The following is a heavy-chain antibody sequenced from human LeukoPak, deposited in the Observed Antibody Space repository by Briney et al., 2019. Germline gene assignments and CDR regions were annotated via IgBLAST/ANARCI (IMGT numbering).Heavy chain of an antibody. Sequence: SETLSLTCGVSGGSISGTNWWSWVRQPPGQGLEWIGEISLAGQTNFNPSLNGRVTMSLDKSSNQLSLHLTSVTAADTATYFCSRESGPFCPFGYWGQGTLVIASA. V-gene: IGHV4/OR15-8*02. D-gene: IGHD1-26*01. CDR3: SRESGPFCPFGY. CDR1: GGSISGTNW. CDR2: ISLAGQT. J-gene: IGHJ4*02.